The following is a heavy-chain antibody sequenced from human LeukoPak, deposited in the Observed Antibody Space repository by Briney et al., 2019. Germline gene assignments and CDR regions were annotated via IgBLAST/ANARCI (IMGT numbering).Heavy chain of an antibody. CDR1: GGSIGSSSYY. Sequence: SETLSLTCTVSGGSIGSSSYYWGWIRQPPGKGLEWIGSIYYSGSTYYNPSLKSRVTISVDTSKNQFSLKLSSVTAADTAVYYCASSSAARPEAYFDYWGQGTLVTVSS. D-gene: IGHD5-18*01. CDR3: ASSSAARPEAYFDY. J-gene: IGHJ4*02. V-gene: IGHV4-39*07. CDR2: IYYSGST.